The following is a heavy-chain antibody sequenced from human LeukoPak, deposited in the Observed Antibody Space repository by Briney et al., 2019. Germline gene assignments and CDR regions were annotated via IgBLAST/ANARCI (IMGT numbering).Heavy chain of an antibody. CDR1: GFIFSNYA. D-gene: IGHD3-9*01. CDR3: AKWGDYDVLTGYYVSDF. CDR2: ISGRSGST. J-gene: IGHJ4*02. Sequence: PGGSLRLSCAASGFIFSNYAMYWVRQAPGKGLEWVSAISGRSGSTYYADSVKGRFTISRDSSKNTLYLQMNSLRADDTAVYYCAKWGDYDVLTGYYVSDFWGPGTLVTVSS. V-gene: IGHV3-23*01.